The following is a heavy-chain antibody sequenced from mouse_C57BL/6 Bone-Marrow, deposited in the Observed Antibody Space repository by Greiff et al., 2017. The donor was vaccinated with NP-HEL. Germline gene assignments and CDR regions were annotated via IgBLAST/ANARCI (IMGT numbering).Heavy chain of an antibody. CDR2: IDPENGDT. D-gene: IGHD1-1*01. J-gene: IGHJ2*01. CDR3: TTGTVVATGFDY. Sequence: EVKLVESGAELVRPGASVKLSCTAFGFNIKDDYMHWVKQRPEQGLEWIGWIDPENGDTEYASKFQGKATITADTSSNTAYLQLSRLTSEDTAVYYCTTGTVVATGFDYWGQGTTLTVSS. V-gene: IGHV14-4*01. CDR1: GFNIKDDY.